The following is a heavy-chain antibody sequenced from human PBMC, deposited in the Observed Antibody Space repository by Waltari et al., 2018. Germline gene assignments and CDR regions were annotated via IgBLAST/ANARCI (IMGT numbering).Heavy chain of an antibody. J-gene: IGHJ4*02. CDR1: GGSINNYY. Sequence: QLQLQESGPGLVKPSETLSLTCAVSGGSINNYYWSWIRQPPGKGLEWIGRMSGSGGNAEYNPSLKSRVTISTDTSKNHFSLRLHSLTAADAAVYYCARDWGDWLFENWGQGVLVTVSS. V-gene: IGHV4-4*07. CDR3: ARDWGDWLFEN. D-gene: IGHD2-21*01. CDR2: MSGSGGNA.